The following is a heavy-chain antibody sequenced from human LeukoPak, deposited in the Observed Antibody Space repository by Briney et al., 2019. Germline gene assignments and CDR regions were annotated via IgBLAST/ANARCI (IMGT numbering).Heavy chain of an antibody. Sequence: PGGSLRLSCGASGFTLSNYAMSWVRQGPGKGLEWVSAIAVTGGTYHAESVRGRFTISRDSSKNTLYLQMNSLRAEDTAVYYCAKQGRDWLRDYYYYMDVWGKGTTVTISS. D-gene: IGHD3-9*01. CDR2: IAVTGGT. CDR1: GFTLSNYA. J-gene: IGHJ6*03. V-gene: IGHV3-23*01. CDR3: AKQGRDWLRDYYYYMDV.